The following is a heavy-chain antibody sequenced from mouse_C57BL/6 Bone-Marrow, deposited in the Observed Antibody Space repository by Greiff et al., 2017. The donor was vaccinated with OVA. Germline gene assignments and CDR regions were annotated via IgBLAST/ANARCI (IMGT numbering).Heavy chain of an antibody. CDR2: ISYDGSN. V-gene: IGHV3-6*01. D-gene: IGHD4-1*01. CDR3: ASDWEMDY. J-gene: IGHJ4*01. CDR1: GYSITSGYY. Sequence: EVKLVESGPGLVKPSQSLSLTCSVTGYSITSGYYWNWIRQFPGNKLEWMGYISYDGSNNYNPSLKNRISITRDTSKNQFFLKLNSVTTEDTATYYCASDWEMDYWGQGTSVTVSS.